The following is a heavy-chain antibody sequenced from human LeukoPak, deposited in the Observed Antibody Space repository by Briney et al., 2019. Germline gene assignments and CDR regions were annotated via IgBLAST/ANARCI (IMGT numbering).Heavy chain of an antibody. CDR3: ARGRLLGFGEATWFDP. J-gene: IGHJ5*02. CDR2: INPNSGGT. CDR1: GYTFTGYY. Sequence: ASVKVSCKASGYTFTGYYMHWVRQAPGRGLEWMGWINPNSGGTNYAQKLQGRVTMPRDTSISTAYMELSRLRSDDTAVYYSARGRLLGFGEATWFDPWGQGTLVTVSS. V-gene: IGHV1-2*02. D-gene: IGHD3-10*01.